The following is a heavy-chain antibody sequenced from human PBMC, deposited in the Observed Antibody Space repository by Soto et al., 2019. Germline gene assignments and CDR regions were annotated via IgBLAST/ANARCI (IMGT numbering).Heavy chain of an antibody. J-gene: IGHJ4*02. CDR3: TXXIXLXXXXVTWPADX. V-gene: IGHV1-46*01. CDR1: GYTFISYF. D-gene: IGHD4-4*01. CDR2: INPSDRTT. Sequence: KASGYTFISYFMHWVRQAPGQGLERMGIINPSDRTTSYAPKFQGRVTMTRDTSTSTVYKEQSSLRTEDTAVYYCTXXIXLXXXXVTWPADXWGRG.